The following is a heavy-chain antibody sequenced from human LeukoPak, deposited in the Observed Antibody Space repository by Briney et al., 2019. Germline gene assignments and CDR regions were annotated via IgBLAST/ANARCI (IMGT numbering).Heavy chain of an antibody. CDR2: IYYSGST. V-gene: IGHV4-39*01. D-gene: IGHD6-13*01. CDR1: GGSISSSSYY. J-gene: IGHJ4*02. CDR3: ARRTRIAAAGTGNFDY. Sequence: SETLSLTCTVSGGSISSSSYYWGWIRQPPGKGLEWIGSIYYSGSTYYNPSLKSRVTISVDTSKNRFSLKLSSVTAADTAVYYCARRTRIAAAGTGNFDYWGQGTLVTVSS.